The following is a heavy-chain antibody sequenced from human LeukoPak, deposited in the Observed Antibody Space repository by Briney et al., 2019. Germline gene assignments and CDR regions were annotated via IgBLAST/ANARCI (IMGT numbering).Heavy chain of an antibody. V-gene: IGHV3-72*01. CDR3: VRVRHGDSFYC. CDR2: IRNAPNGYIT. D-gene: IGHD4-17*01. CDR1: GFTFSGRY. J-gene: IGHJ4*02. Sequence: PGRSLRLSCEASGFTFSGRYTDWVRQAPGRGLEWVGCIRNAPNGYITDYATSVKGRFIVSRDDSRNSLYLQMRSLKTEDTALYYCVRVRHGDSFYCWGQGTLVTVSS.